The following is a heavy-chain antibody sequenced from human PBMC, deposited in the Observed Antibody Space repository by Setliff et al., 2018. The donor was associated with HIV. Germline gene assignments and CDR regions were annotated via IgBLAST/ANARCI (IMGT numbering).Heavy chain of an antibody. CDR1: GFTFSSYG. J-gene: IGHJ1*01. V-gene: IGHV3-33*06. Sequence: LRLSCAASGFTFSSYGMHWVRQAPGKGLEWVAVIWYDGNNKYYADSVKGRFTISRDNSKNTLYLQMNSLRAEDTAVYYCAKDAGSYSYVHEYFQHWGQGTLVTVS. CDR2: IWYDGNNK. CDR3: AKDAGSYSYVHEYFQH. D-gene: IGHD5-18*01.